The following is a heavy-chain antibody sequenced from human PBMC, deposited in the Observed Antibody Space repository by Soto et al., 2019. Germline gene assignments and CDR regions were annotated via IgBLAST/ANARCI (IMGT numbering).Heavy chain of an antibody. V-gene: IGHV1-69*08. CDR2: IIPTLDIP. Sequence: QVQLVQSGAEVKSPGSSVKVSCQASGGTFSSYTYSWVRQAPGQGLEWMGRIIPTLDIPNYAQPFQGRVSFTADKSTGTAYMELRSLRSDDTAVYYGARDEVGYCSGASCYLGPFDLWGRGTLVTVSS. D-gene: IGHD2-15*01. CDR3: ARDEVGYCSGASCYLGPFDL. J-gene: IGHJ2*01. CDR1: GGTFSSYT.